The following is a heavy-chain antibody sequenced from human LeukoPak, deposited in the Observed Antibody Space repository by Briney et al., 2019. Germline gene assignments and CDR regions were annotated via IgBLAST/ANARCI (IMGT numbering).Heavy chain of an antibody. CDR2: ISANDGNT. CDR3: ARESHVTREDY. Sequence: ASVKVSCKASGYTFTSYYMHWVRQAPGQGLEWMGWISANDGNTDYPQKLQGRVTMTTDTSTSTAYMELRSLRSDDTAVYYCARESHVTREDYWGQGTLVTISS. J-gene: IGHJ4*02. V-gene: IGHV1-18*04. CDR1: GYTFTSYY. D-gene: IGHD3-10*01.